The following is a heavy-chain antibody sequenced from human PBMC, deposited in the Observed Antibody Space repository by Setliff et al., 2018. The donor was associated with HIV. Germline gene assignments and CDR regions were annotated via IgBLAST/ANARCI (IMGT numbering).Heavy chain of an antibody. CDR2: IYSSGST. J-gene: IGHJ5*02. CDR1: GGSISSGSYY. CDR3: ARESTTVTTFGLPREWFDP. V-gene: IGHV4-61*09. D-gene: IGHD4-17*01. Sequence: SETLSLTCTVSGGSISSGSYYWNWIRQPAGKGLEWIGHIYSSGSTNYNPSLKSRVTISVDTSKNQFSLKLSSVTAADTAVYYCARESTTVTTFGLPREWFDPWGQGTLVTVSS.